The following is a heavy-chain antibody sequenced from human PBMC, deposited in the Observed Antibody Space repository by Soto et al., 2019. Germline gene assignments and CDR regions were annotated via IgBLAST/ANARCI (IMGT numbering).Heavy chain of an antibody. Sequence: SVKVSCKASGGTFSSYAISWVRQAPGQGLEWMGGIIPIFGTANYAQKFQGRVTITADESTSTAYMELSSLRSEDTAVYYCAITIFGVATGGRGAFDIWGQGTMVTVSS. D-gene: IGHD3-3*01. V-gene: IGHV1-69*13. J-gene: IGHJ3*02. CDR1: GGTFSSYA. CDR2: IIPIFGTA. CDR3: AITIFGVATGGRGAFDI.